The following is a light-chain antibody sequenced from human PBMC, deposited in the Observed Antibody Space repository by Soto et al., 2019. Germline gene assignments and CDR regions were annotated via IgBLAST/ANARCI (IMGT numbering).Light chain of an antibody. CDR1: SSDVGAYNF. J-gene: IGLJ6*01. V-gene: IGLV2-14*03. CDR3: SSYTSSSTNV. Sequence: QSALTQPASVSGSPGQSSTISCTGTSSDVGAYNFVSWYQQHPGKVPKLMIFAVSSRPSGVSDRFSGSKSGNTASLTISGLQAEDDGDYYCSSYTSSSTNVFGSGSKLTVL. CDR2: AVS.